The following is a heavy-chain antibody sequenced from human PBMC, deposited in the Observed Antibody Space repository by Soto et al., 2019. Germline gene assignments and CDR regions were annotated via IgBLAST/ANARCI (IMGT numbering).Heavy chain of an antibody. V-gene: IGHV1-18*01. J-gene: IGHJ6*02. D-gene: IGHD3-3*01. CDR1: GYTFTSYG. CDR3: ARDGERRDFWSGYYRPGGHYYYYYGMDV. CDR2: INAYNGDT. Sequence: ASVKVSCKASGYTFTSYGISWVRQAPGQGLEWMGWINAYNGDTNYAQKLQGRVTMTRDTSISTAYMELSRLRSDDTAVYYCARDGERRDFWSGYYRPGGHYYYYYGMDVWGQGTTVTVSS.